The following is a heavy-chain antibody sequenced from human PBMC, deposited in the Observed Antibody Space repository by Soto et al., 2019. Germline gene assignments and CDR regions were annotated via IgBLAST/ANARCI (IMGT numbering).Heavy chain of an antibody. D-gene: IGHD4-17*01. V-gene: IGHV1-8*01. CDR3: ARTLYGDNVDY. CDR2: MNPNSGNT. CDR1: GYTFTSYD. J-gene: IGHJ4*02. Sequence: QVQLVQSGAEVKKPGASVKVSCKASGYTFTSYDINWVRQATGQGLEWMGWMNPNSGNTGYAQKFQGRVTMTRNTSLSTSFMELRSMSSEDTAVYYCARTLYGDNVDYWGQGTLVTVSS.